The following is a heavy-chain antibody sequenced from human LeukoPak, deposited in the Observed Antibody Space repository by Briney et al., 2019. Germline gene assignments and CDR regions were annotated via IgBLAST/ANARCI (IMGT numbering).Heavy chain of an antibody. J-gene: IGHJ4*02. CDR3: ARGPRYYDSSGYYSYYFDY. V-gene: IGHV4-34*01. Sequence: PSETLSLTCAVYGGSFSGYYWSWIRQPPGKGLEWIGEINHSGGTNYNPSLKSRVTISVDTSKNQFSLKLSSVTAADTAVYYCARGPRYYDSSGYYSYYFDYWGQGTLVTVSS. CDR2: INHSGGT. CDR1: GGSFSGYY. D-gene: IGHD3-22*01.